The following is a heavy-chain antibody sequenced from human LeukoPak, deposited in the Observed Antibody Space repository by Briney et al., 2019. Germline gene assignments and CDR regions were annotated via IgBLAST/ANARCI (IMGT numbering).Heavy chain of an antibody. J-gene: IGHJ4*02. D-gene: IGHD3-10*01. V-gene: IGHV3-21*04. Sequence: GGSLRLSCAASGFTFSSYSMNWVRQAPGKGLEWVSSISSSGSTIYYADSVKGRFTISRDNAKNSLYLQMNSLRAEDTAVYYCAKGNRELLWFGELFVYWGQGTLVTVSS. CDR3: AKGNRELLWFGELFVY. CDR1: GFTFSSYS. CDR2: ISSSGSTI.